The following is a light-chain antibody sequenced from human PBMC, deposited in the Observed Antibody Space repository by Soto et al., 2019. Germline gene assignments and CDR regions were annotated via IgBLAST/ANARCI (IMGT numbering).Light chain of an antibody. CDR3: QAWDSSSVV. CDR1: KLGDKF. Sequence: SYELPQSPSVSVSPGQTASITCSGDKLGDKFAYWYQQKPGQSPVVVIYEDRKRPSGIPERFSGSNSGNTATLTISGTQAMDEADYYCQAWDSSSVVFGGGTKLTVL. CDR2: EDR. V-gene: IGLV3-1*01. J-gene: IGLJ2*01.